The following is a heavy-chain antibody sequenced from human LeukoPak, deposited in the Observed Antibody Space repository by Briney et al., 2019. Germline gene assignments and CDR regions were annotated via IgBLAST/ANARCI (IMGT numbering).Heavy chain of an antibody. Sequence: GGSLRLSCAASGFTFSSYSMNWVRQAPGKGLEWVSSISSSSSYVYYADSVKGRFTISRDNAKNSLYLQMNSLRAEDTAVYYCARDASIAAAPYRGQGTLVTVSS. J-gene: IGHJ4*02. CDR1: GFTFSSYS. V-gene: IGHV3-21*01. D-gene: IGHD6-13*01. CDR2: ISSSSSYV. CDR3: ARDASIAAAPY.